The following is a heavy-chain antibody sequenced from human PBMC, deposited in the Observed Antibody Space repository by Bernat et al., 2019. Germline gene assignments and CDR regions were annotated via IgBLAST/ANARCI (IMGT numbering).Heavy chain of an antibody. V-gene: IGHV3-7*03. D-gene: IGHD1-26*01. Sequence: EVQLVESGGDLVQPGGSLRLSRAASGFTFSNYWMSWVRQAPGMGLEWVANIKQDGSDKYYVDSVKGRFTISRDNAKNSLYLQMNSLRAEDTAVYYCASYSGSYAFVSWGQGTLVTVSS. CDR3: ASYSGSYAFVS. CDR2: IKQDGSDK. J-gene: IGHJ4*02. CDR1: GFTFSNYW.